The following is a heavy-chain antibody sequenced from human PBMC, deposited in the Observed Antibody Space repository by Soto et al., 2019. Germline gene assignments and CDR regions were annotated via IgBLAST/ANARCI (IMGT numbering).Heavy chain of an antibody. J-gene: IGHJ4*01. CDR1: GYSISHGSY. CDR2: IYHGGTT. D-gene: IGHD6-19*01. V-gene: IGHV4-38-2*02. Sequence: PSEALTLTCTLSGYSISHGSYGAWIRQPPVKGPEWIASIYHGGTTFYNPSLNSRITISVDTSNNQFSLKLTSVTAADTAVYYCARVHVMVVAGSTCDYWGRGTLVTVSA. CDR3: ARVHVMVVAGSTCDY.